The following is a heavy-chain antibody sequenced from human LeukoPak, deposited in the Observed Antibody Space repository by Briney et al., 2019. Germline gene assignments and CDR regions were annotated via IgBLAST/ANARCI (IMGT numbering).Heavy chain of an antibody. J-gene: IGHJ6*02. CDR1: GVSISSGGYS. D-gene: IGHD3-3*01. Sequence: PSETLSLTCAVSGVSISSGGYSWSWIRQPPGKGLEWIGYIYHSGSTYYNPSLKSRVTISVDRSKNQFSLKLSSVTAADTAVYYCARAPNFTIFGVVIPDYYYGMDVWGQGTTVTVSS. CDR2: IYHSGST. V-gene: IGHV4-30-2*01. CDR3: ARAPNFTIFGVVIPDYYYGMDV.